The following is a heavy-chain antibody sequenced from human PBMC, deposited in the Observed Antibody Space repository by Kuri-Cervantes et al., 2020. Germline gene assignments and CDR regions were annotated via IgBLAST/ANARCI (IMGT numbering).Heavy chain of an antibody. CDR1: GGSISSYY. Sequence: SETLSLTCIVSGGSISSYYWSWIRQPAGKRLEWIGRMYTSGNTNYNPSLKSRVTISVDTSKNQFSLKLSSVTAADTAVYYCARAYYYDSRGYYYDYYYMDVWGKGTTVTVSS. CDR2: MYTSGNT. J-gene: IGHJ6*03. V-gene: IGHV4-4*07. CDR3: ARAYYYDSRGYYYDYYYMDV. D-gene: IGHD3-22*01.